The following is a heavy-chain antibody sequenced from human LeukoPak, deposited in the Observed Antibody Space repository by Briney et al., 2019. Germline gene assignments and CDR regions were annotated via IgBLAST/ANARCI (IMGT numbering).Heavy chain of an antibody. D-gene: IGHD4/OR15-4a*01. CDR2: INPNSGGT. CDR3: ARGPYGASISKWFDP. Sequence: ASVKVSCKASGYTFTGYYMHWVRQAPGQGLEWMGWINPNSGGTNYAQKFQGRVTMTRDTSISTAYMELSRLRSDDTAVYYCARGPYGASISKWFDPWGQGTQVIVSP. V-gene: IGHV1-2*02. J-gene: IGHJ5*02. CDR1: GYTFTGYY.